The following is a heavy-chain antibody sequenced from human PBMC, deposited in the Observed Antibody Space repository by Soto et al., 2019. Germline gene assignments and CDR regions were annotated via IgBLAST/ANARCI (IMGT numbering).Heavy chain of an antibody. J-gene: IGHJ5*02. V-gene: IGHV3-66*01. CDR2: IYSGGST. CDR3: ARYYDFWSGYT. CDR1: GFTVSSNY. Sequence: EVQLVESGGGLVQPGGSLRLSCAASGFTVSSNYMSWVRQAPGKGLEWVSVIYSGGSTYYADSVKGRFTISRDNSKNTLYLQMNSLRAEDTAVYYCARYYDFWSGYTWDQGTLVTVSS. D-gene: IGHD3-3*01.